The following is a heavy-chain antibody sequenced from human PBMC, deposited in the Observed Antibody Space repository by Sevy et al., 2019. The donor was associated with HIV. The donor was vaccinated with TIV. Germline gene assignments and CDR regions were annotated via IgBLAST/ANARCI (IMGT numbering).Heavy chain of an antibody. CDR1: GFTFDDYA. D-gene: IGHD6-19*01. CDR3: AKDQGGEAVAGTFDY. V-gene: IGHV3-9*01. J-gene: IGHJ4*02. Sequence: GGSLRLSCAASGFTFDDYAMHWVRQAPGKGLEWVSGISWNSGSIGYADSVKGRFTISRDNAKNSLYLQMNSLRAEDTVLYYCAKDQGGEAVAGTFDYWGQGTLVTVSS. CDR2: ISWNSGSI.